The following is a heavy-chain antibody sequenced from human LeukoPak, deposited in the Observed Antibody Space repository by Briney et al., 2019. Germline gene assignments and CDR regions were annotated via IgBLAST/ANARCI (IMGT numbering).Heavy chain of an antibody. CDR2: IYYSGST. CDR3: ARGSGQWGFDS. D-gene: IGHD3-10*01. Sequence: PSETLSLTCTVSGGSISSHYWSWIWQPPGKTLEWIGYIYYSGSTNYNPSLRSRVTISVDSSKNQFSLKLSSVTAADTAVYYCARGSGQWGFDSWGQGTLVTVSS. CDR1: GGSISSHY. V-gene: IGHV4-59*11. J-gene: IGHJ4*02.